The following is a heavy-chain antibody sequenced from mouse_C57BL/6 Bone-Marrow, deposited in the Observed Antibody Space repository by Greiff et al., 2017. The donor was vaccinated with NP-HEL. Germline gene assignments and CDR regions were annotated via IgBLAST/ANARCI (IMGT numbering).Heavy chain of an antibody. CDR1: GYSFTSYY. CDR2: IYPGSGNT. D-gene: IGHD4-1*01. CDR3: ARRNWDGGFAY. J-gene: IGHJ3*01. Sequence: QVQLKESGPALVKPGASVKISCKASGYSFTSYYIHWVKQRPGQGLEWIGWIYPGSGNTKYNEKFKGKATLTADTSSSTAYMRLSSLTSEDAAVYYCARRNWDGGFAYWGQGTLVTVSA. V-gene: IGHV1-66*01.